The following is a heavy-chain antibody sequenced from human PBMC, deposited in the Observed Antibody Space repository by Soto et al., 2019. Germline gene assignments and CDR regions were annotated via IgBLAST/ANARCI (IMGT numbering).Heavy chain of an antibody. Sequence: QVQLQESGPGLVKPSQTLSLTCTVSGDSITSSRYYWSWIRQHQGKGLEWIGYIHPSGSTYYNPSLKSRITISVDTSKHQFSLKLNSVTAADTAVYYCARVRGYDSSCIDPWGQGTLVTVSS. V-gene: IGHV4-31*03. D-gene: IGHD3-22*01. CDR1: GDSITSSRYY. J-gene: IGHJ5*02. CDR2: IHPSGST. CDR3: ARVRGYDSSCIDP.